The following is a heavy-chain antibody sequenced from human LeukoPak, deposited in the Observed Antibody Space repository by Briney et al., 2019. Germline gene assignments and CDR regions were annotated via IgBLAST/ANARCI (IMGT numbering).Heavy chain of an antibody. V-gene: IGHV3-30*18. CDR3: AKADQLPDLAYYYYGMDV. Sequence: PGRSLRLSCAASGFTFSSYGMHWVRQAPGRGLEWVAVISYDGSNKYYADSVKGRFTISRDNSKNTLYLQMNSLRAEDTAVYYCAKADQLPDLAYYYYGMDVWGQGTTVTVSS. CDR2: ISYDGSNK. J-gene: IGHJ6*02. D-gene: IGHD2-2*01. CDR1: GFTFSSYG.